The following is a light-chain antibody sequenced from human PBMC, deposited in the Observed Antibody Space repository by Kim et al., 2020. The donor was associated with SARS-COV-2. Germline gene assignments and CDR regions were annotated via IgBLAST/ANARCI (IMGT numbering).Light chain of an antibody. CDR2: YDN. J-gene: IGLJ2*01. V-gene: IGLV3-21*04. Sequence: APGKTATITCGGKNMGDKSVHWYQQKPGQAPVLVLYYDNDRPSGIPERFSGSNSGNTATLTISRVEAGDEADYYCQVWDSSSDHVVFGGGTQLTVL. CDR1: NMGDKS. CDR3: QVWDSSSDHVV.